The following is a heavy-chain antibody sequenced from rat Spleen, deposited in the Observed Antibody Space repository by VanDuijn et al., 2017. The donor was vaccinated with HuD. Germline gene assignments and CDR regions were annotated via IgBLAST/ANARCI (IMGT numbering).Heavy chain of an antibody. CDR2: ISYDGSNT. CDR1: GFTFSDYY. V-gene: IGHV5-29*01. CDR3: ARHNSGFDY. D-gene: IGHD4-3*01. Sequence: EVQLVESDGGLVQPGRSLKLSCAASGFTFSDYYMAWVRQAPTKGLEWVATISYDGSNTYYRDSGKGRFTISRDNAKSTLYLQMDSLRFEYTATYYCARHNSGFDYWGQGVMVTVSS. J-gene: IGHJ2*01.